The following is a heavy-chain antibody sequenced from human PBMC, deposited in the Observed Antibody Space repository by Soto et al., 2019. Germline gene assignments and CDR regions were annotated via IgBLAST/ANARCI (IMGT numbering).Heavy chain of an antibody. CDR1: GYSLTELS. CDR2: FDPEDGET. J-gene: IGHJ4*02. CDR3: ATEPRDNYYHRDGDRRGGEY. V-gene: IGHV1-24*01. D-gene: IGHD3-22*01. Sequence: GASVNVSCKFSGYSLTELSIHWVRQAPGKGLEWMGGFDPEDGETVYEQKFQSRVTMTEDTSTDTAYMELSTLRSEDTAVYYCATEPRDNYYHRDGDRRGGEYWGQGTLVTVSS.